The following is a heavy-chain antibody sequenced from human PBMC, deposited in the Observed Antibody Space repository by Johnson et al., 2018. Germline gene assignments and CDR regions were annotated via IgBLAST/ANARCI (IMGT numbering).Heavy chain of an antibody. CDR1: GYTFTSYA. J-gene: IGHJ3*02. V-gene: IGHV1-3*01. D-gene: IGHD3-3*01. CDR3: ARDPWRGYRPDAFDI. CDR2: ITAGHGNT. Sequence: QVQLVQSGAEVKKPGASVTVSCKASGYTFTSYAIHWVRQAPGQRLEWMGWITAGHGNTKSSLKFPGRVLITRDTSASTAYLELRSLRSEDTAVYYCARDPWRGYRPDAFDIWGQGTMVTVSS.